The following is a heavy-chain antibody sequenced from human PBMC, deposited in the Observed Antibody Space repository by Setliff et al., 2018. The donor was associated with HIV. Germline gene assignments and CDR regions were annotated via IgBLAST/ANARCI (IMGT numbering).Heavy chain of an antibody. CDR3: ARDVSGFDP. CDR1: GGSINSYY. CDR2: IYASGST. V-gene: IGHV4-4*08. J-gene: IGHJ5*02. Sequence: SETLSLTCTVSGGSINSYYWSWIRQPPGKGLEWIGYIYASGSTNYNPSLKSRVTISVDTSKNQFSLNLSSVTAADTAVYYCARDVSGFDPWGQGTLVTVSS. D-gene: IGHD2-8*01.